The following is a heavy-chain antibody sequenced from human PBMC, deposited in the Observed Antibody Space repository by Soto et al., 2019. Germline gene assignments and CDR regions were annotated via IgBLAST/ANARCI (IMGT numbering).Heavy chain of an antibody. CDR2: ISGSGGSA. D-gene: IGHD3-22*01. J-gene: IGHJ3*02. CDR1: GFTFSSYA. Sequence: GGSLRLSCAASGFTFSSYAMRRVRQTPGKGLEWVSAISGSGGSAYYADSVKGRFTISRDNSKNTLYLQMNSLRAEDTAVYYCAKGSYYDSSGYFRSDAFDIWGQGTMVTVSS. CDR3: AKGSYYDSSGYFRSDAFDI. V-gene: IGHV3-23*01.